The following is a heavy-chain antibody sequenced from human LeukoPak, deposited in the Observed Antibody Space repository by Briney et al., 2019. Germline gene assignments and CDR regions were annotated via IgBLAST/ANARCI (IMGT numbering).Heavy chain of an antibody. Sequence: GGSLRLSCVASEFTFSTYSMNWVRQAPGKGLEWVSYISSSSSTIYYADSVKGRFTISRDNAKNSLFLQMNSLRAEDTAVYYCARGRLVRPPGYDYWGQGTLVTVSS. CDR1: EFTFSTYS. D-gene: IGHD3-9*01. CDR2: ISSSSSTI. V-gene: IGHV3-48*01. CDR3: ARGRLVRPPGYDY. J-gene: IGHJ4*02.